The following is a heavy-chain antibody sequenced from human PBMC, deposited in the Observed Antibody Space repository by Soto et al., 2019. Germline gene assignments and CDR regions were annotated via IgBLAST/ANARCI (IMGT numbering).Heavy chain of an antibody. CDR2: IHYVGST. Sequence: SETLSLTCTVSGGSISNYYWNWIRQPPGKGLEWIGNIHYVGSTKYSPSLKSRGTVSVDTSKKQFSLKLSSVTAADTAVYYCAWNYDVLTGRGDLDVWGQGTTVTVSS. CDR3: AWNYDVLTGRGDLDV. J-gene: IGHJ6*02. D-gene: IGHD3-9*01. V-gene: IGHV4-59*08. CDR1: GGSISNYY.